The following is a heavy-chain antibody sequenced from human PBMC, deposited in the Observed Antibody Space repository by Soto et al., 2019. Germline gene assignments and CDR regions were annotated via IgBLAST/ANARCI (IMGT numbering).Heavy chain of an antibody. CDR3: AKVRRSSGTQYAFDI. Sequence: PWGSMIRSCAASGCTVRCYGMHWVRQTPGRGLEWVAVISYDGSNTYYTESVKGGFTISRDNSKKTLYMQINSLRAEEAAIFYCAKVRRSSGTQYAFDIWGHGTIVTVSS. V-gene: IGHV3-30*18. J-gene: IGHJ3*02. D-gene: IGHD6-25*01. CDR1: GCTVRCYG. CDR2: ISYDGSNT.